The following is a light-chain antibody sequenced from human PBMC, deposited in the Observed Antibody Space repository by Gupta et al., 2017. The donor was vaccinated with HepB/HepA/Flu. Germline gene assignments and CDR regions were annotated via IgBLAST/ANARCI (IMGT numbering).Light chain of an antibody. CDR2: KTS. J-gene: IGKJ5*01. Sequence: DIQMTQSPSTLSASVGDRVTITCRASQRISTWLAWHQQKPGKAPKVLIYKTSSLESGVPSRFSGSGSGTEFTLTISSLQPDDSATYYCQQDNSYPITFGQGTRLEIK. V-gene: IGKV1-5*03. CDR1: QRISTW. CDR3: QQDNSYPIT.